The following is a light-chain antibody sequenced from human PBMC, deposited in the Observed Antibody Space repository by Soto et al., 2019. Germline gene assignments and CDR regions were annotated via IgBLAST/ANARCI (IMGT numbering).Light chain of an antibody. CDR3: SSYTSSSTLLYV. J-gene: IGLJ1*01. CDR1: SSDVGGYNY. V-gene: IGLV2-14*01. Sequence: QSALTQPASVSGSXXXXXXXSCTGTSSDVGGYNYVSWYQQHPGKAPKLMIYDVSNRPSGVSNLFSGSKSGNTASLTISGLQAEDEADYYCSSYTSSSTLLYVFGTGTKLTVL. CDR2: DVS.